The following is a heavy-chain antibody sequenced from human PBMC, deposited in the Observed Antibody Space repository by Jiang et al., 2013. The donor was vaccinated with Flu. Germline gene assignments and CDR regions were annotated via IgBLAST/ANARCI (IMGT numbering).Heavy chain of an antibody. CDR1: GYTLTELS. CDR3: ATRGGYGGGDYYYYGMDV. V-gene: IGHV1-24*01. D-gene: IGHD3-16*01. Sequence: SGAEVKKPGASVKVSCKVSGYTLTELSMHWVRQAPGKGLEWMGGFDPEDGETIYAQKFQGRVTMTEDTSTDTAYMELSSLRSEDTAVYYCATRGGYGGGDYYYYGMDVWGQGDHGHRLL. CDR2: FDPEDGET. J-gene: IGHJ6*02.